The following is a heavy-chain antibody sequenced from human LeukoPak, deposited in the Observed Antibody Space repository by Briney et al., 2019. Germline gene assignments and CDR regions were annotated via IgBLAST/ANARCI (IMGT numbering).Heavy chain of an antibody. J-gene: IGHJ4*02. Sequence: PSETLSLTCTVSGVSISSSSYYWGWIRQPPGKGLEWIGSIYYSGSTYYNPSLKSRVTISVDTSRNQFPLKLSSVTAADTAVYYCARHVSEPGGSYPFDSWGQGALVTVSS. CDR2: IYYSGST. D-gene: IGHD1-26*01. V-gene: IGHV4-39*06. CDR3: ARHVSEPGGSYPFDS. CDR1: GVSISSSSYY.